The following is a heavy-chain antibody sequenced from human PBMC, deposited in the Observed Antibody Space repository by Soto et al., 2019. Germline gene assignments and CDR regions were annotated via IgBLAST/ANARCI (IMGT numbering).Heavy chain of an antibody. CDR1: GYTFTSYG. J-gene: IGHJ6*02. CDR3: ARAHRWFGELTYYYCGMDV. V-gene: IGHV1-18*04. CDR2: ISAYNGNT. D-gene: IGHD3-10*01. Sequence: ASVKVSCKASGYTFTSYGISWVRQAPGQGLEWMGWISAYNGNTNYAQKLQGRVTMTTDTSTSTAYMELRSLRSDDTAVYYCARAHRWFGELTYYYCGMDVWGQGTTVTVSS.